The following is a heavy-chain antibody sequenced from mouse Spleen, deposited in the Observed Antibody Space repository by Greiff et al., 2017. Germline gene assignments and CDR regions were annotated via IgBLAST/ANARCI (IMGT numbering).Heavy chain of an antibody. CDR1: GYSFTGYY. CDR3: ARGYDGSYDY. D-gene: IGHD1-1*01. CDR2: INPSTGDT. J-gene: IGHJ2*01. Sequence: EVKVVESGPELVKPGTSVKISCKASGYSFTGYYMNWVKQSPEKSLEWIGEINPSTGDTTYNQKFKAKATLTVDKSSSTAYIQLKSLTSQDSAVYYCARGYDGSYDYWGQGTTLTVSS. V-gene: IGHV1-42*01.